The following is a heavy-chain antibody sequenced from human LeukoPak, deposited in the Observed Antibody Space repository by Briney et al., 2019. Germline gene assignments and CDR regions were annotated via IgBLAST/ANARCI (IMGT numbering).Heavy chain of an antibody. CDR3: ARGSMVRGLIEPFIN. D-gene: IGHD3-10*01. J-gene: IGHJ4*02. CDR1: GFIFSGYA. V-gene: IGHV3-30*04. CDR2: ISYDGSNE. Sequence: PGGSLRLSCAASGFIFSGYAMHWVRRAPGKGLEWVALISYDGSNEYYADSLKGRFTISRDNSYNTLYLQMNNLRAEDTAVYYCARGSMVRGLIEPFINWGQGTLVTVSS.